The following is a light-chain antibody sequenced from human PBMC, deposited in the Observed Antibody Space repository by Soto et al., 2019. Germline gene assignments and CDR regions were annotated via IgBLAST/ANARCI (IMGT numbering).Light chain of an antibody. CDR2: GNS. Sequence: QSSLTQPPSVSGAPWQKVPISCTGSSSKIGAGYYVHWYQQLPGTAPKPLIYGNSNRPSGVPDRFSGSKSGTSASLAITGLQAEDEADYYCQSYDSSLSGYVFGTGTKVTVL. V-gene: IGLV1-40*01. CDR3: QSYDSSLSGYV. CDR1: SSKIGAGYY. J-gene: IGLJ1*01.